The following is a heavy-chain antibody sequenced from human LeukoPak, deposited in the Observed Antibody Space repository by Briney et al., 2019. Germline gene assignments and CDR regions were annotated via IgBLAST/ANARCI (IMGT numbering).Heavy chain of an antibody. CDR2: ISSSSSYI. Sequence: GGSLRLSCAASGFTFSSYSMNWVRQAPGKGLEWVSSISSSSSYIYYADSVKGRFTISRDNAKNSLYLQMNSLRAEDTAVYYCARDYYYGSGSYYAAFDIWGQGTMVTVSS. V-gene: IGHV3-21*01. D-gene: IGHD3-10*01. J-gene: IGHJ3*02. CDR3: ARDYYYGSGSYYAAFDI. CDR1: GFTFSSYS.